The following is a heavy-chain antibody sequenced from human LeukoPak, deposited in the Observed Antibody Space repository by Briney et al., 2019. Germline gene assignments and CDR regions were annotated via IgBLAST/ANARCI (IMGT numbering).Heavy chain of an antibody. D-gene: IGHD3-3*01. CDR3: ARRDPDFWSGYCMDV. CDR1: GYTFTSYY. J-gene: IGHJ6*02. CDR2: INPSGGST. Sequence: ASVKVSCKASGYTFTSYYMHWVRQAPGQGLEWMGIINPSGGSTSYAQKFQGRVTMTRNTSISTAYMELSSLRSEDTAVYYCARRDPDFWSGYCMDVWGQGTTVTVSS. V-gene: IGHV1-46*01.